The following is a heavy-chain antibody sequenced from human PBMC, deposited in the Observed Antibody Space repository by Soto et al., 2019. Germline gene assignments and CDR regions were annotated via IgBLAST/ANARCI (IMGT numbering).Heavy chain of an antibody. D-gene: IGHD6-6*01. CDR2: ISNYNGNT. CDR3: AREYSSSSVGYYYYGMDV. Sequence: GASVKVSCKASGYTFTSYGISWVRQAPGQGLEWMGWISNYNGNTKYEQKLQGRATMTTDTSTSTAYMELRSLRSDDTAVFYCAREYSSSSVGYYYYGMDVWGQGTTVTVSS. J-gene: IGHJ6*02. V-gene: IGHV1-18*01. CDR1: GYTFTSYG.